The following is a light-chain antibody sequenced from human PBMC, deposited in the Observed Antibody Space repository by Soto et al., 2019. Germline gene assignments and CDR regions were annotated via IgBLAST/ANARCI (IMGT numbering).Light chain of an antibody. Sequence: SSELTQPPSVSVSPGQTARITCSGDGLPNQYAYWYQQKPGQAPVLVIYKDSERPSGIPERFSGSSSGTTVTLTISGVQAEDEADYYCQSADSSGTYAVFGGGTQLTVL. CDR2: KDS. J-gene: IGLJ7*01. CDR1: GLPNQY. V-gene: IGLV3-25*03. CDR3: QSADSSGTYAV.